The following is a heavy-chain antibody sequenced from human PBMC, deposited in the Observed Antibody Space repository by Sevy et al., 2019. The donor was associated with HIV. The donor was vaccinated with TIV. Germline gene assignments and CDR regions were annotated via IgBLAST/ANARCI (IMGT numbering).Heavy chain of an antibody. Sequence: ASVKVSCKASGYTFTSYGISWVRQAPGQGLELMGWISAYNGNTNYAQKLQGRVTMTTDTSTSTAYMELRSLRSDDTAVYYCARVLTVVTPWWFDPWGQGTLVTVSS. CDR3: ARVLTVVTPWWFDP. CDR1: GYTFTSYG. CDR2: ISAYNGNT. V-gene: IGHV1-18*01. D-gene: IGHD2-21*02. J-gene: IGHJ5*02.